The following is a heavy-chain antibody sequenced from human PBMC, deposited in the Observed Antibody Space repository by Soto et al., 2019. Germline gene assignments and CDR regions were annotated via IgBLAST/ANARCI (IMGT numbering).Heavy chain of an antibody. V-gene: IGHV4-59*08. CDR2: IYYSGST. J-gene: IGHJ4*02. CDR1: GGSISSYY. CDR3: ARLTIFGVFDY. D-gene: IGHD3-3*01. Sequence: PSETLSLTCTVSGGSISSYYLSWIRQPPGKGLEWIGYIYYSGSTNYNPSLKSRVTISVDTSKNQFSLKLSSVTAADTAVYYCARLTIFGVFDYWGQGTLVTVSS.